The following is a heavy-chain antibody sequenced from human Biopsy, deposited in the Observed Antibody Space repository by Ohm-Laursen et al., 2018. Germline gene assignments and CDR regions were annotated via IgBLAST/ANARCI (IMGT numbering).Heavy chain of an antibody. D-gene: IGHD3-16*01. V-gene: IGHV4-61*01. CDR2: RSYSGCTGSIGSA. J-gene: IGHJ5*02. CDR1: GDSVSSGSHH. CDR3: ASFVVGGGGVGA. Sequence: VTLSFTCTVFGDSVSSGSHHWSSIRQSPGNGPERIGERSYSGCTGSIGSAIGNPSLKCRITISVYTSRKEFSLRLASVSAADTALYYCASFVVGGGGVGAWGQGTLVTVSS.